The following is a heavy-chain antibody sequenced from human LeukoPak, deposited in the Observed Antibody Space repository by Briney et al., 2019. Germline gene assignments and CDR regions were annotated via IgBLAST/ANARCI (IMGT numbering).Heavy chain of an antibody. Sequence: GGSLRLSCAASGFTFSSYAMSWVRQAPGKGLEWVSAISGSGGSTYYADSVKGRFTISRDNSKNTLYLQMNSLRAEDTAVYYCARHTSRHYDFWSGLIRTPDAFDIWGQGTMVTVSS. J-gene: IGHJ3*02. CDR1: GFTFSSYA. D-gene: IGHD3-3*01. V-gene: IGHV3-23*01. CDR3: ARHTSRHYDFWSGLIRTPDAFDI. CDR2: ISGSGGST.